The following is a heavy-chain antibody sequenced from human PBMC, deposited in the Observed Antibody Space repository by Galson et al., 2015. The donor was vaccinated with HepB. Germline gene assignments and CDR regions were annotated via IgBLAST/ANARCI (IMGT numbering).Heavy chain of an antibody. CDR1: GFTFSSFA. CDR2: ITDNDATT. Sequence: SLRLSCAASGFTFSSFAMSWVRQAPGKGLEWVPGITDNDATTYYADSVKGRFTISRDDSQNTLFLQMTNLQTEDTAVYYCAAMSLRVTPAALSLYYYYMDVWGKGATVIVSS. J-gene: IGHJ6*03. D-gene: IGHD5-18*01. CDR3: AAMSLRVTPAALSLYYYYMDV. V-gene: IGHV3-23*01.